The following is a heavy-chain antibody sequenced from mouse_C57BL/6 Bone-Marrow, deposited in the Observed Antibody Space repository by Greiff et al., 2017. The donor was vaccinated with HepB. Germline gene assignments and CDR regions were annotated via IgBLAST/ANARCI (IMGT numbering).Heavy chain of an antibody. Sequence: EVQLQHSGAELVRPGASVKLSCTASGFNINDYYMHWVKQRPEQGLEWIGRIDPEDGDTEYAPKFKGKATMTADTSSNTAYLQLSRLTAEDTAVYYCTTSDSVYCRGVSCAMDDWGTGTSVTVSS. CDR3: TTSDSVYCRGVSCAMDD. J-gene: IGHJ4*01. V-gene: IGHV14-1*01. CDR2: IDPEDGDT. CDR1: GFNINDYY. D-gene: IGHD1-1*01.